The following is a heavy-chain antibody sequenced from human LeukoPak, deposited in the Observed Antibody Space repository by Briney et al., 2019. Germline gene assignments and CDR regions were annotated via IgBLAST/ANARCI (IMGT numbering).Heavy chain of an antibody. Sequence: SETLSLTCTVSAGSIGSYYWSWIRQPPGKGPEWIGYIYYSGSTNYNPSLRSRVTMSIDTSKNQFSLKLNSVTAADTAVYYCARGQYYYGSGNEFDYWGQGTLVTVSS. V-gene: IGHV4-59*01. CDR2: IYYSGST. D-gene: IGHD3-10*01. CDR1: AGSIGSYY. CDR3: ARGQYYYGSGNEFDY. J-gene: IGHJ4*02.